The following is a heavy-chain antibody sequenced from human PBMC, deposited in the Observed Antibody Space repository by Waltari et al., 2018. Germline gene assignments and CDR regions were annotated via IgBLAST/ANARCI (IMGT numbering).Heavy chain of an antibody. Sequence: EVQLVESGGGLVPPGVSLRLSCAASGFTFSGFSMIWVRQAPGKGLEWVSYIYSTGSTIYYADSVKGRFTISRDNAQNSLYLQMNSLRADDTAVYYCARGYRKAFDIWGQGTMVTVSS. CDR1: GFTFSGFS. CDR3: ARGYRKAFDI. J-gene: IGHJ3*02. V-gene: IGHV3-48*04. D-gene: IGHD5-12*01. CDR2: IYSTGSTI.